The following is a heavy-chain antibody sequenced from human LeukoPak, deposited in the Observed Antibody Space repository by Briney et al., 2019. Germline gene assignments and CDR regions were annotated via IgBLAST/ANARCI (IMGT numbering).Heavy chain of an antibody. Sequence: SETLSLTCAVYGGSFSGYYWSWIRQPPGKGLEWIGEINHSRSTNYHPSLKSRVTISVDTSKNQFSLKLSSVTAADTAVYYCARGRGYCSSTSCYAYFDYWGQGTLVTVSS. CDR2: INHSRST. CDR3: ARGRGYCSSTSCYAYFDY. D-gene: IGHD2-2*01. J-gene: IGHJ4*02. CDR1: GGSFSGYY. V-gene: IGHV4-34*01.